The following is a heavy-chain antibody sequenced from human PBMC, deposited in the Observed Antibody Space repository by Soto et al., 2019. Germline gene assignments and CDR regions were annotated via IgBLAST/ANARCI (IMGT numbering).Heavy chain of an antibody. CDR1: GYTFTSYD. Sequence: QVQLVQSGAEVKKPGASVKVSGKASGYTFTSYDINWVRQATGQGLEWMGWMNPNSGNTGYAQKFQGRVTMTRNTSRSTAYMELSSLRSEDTAVYYCAREHSSSWRFDYWGQGTLVTVSS. J-gene: IGHJ4*02. CDR2: MNPNSGNT. V-gene: IGHV1-8*01. D-gene: IGHD6-13*01. CDR3: AREHSSSWRFDY.